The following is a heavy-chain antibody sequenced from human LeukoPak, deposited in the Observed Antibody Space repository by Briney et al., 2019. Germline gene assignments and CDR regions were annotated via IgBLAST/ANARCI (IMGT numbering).Heavy chain of an antibody. J-gene: IGHJ6*02. Sequence: ASVKVSCKVSGYTLTELSMHWVRQAPGKGLEWMGGFDPEDGETIYAQKFQGRVTMTEDTSTGTAYMELSSLRSEDTAVYYCAIGLVGSGSYIPYGMDVWGQGTTVTVSS. CDR3: AIGLVGSGSYIPYGMDV. CDR1: GYTLTELS. D-gene: IGHD3-10*01. CDR2: FDPEDGET. V-gene: IGHV1-24*01.